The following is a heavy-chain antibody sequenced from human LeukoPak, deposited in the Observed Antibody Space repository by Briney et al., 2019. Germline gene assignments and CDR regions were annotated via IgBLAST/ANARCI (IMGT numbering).Heavy chain of an antibody. Sequence: ASVKVSCKASGGTFSSYAISWVRQAPGQGLEWMGGIIPIFGTANDAQKFRGRVTITADESTNTAYMELSSLRSEDTAVYYCARDPDSSITHRAPPDLDYWGQGTLVTVSS. CDR3: ARDPDSSITHRAPPDLDY. D-gene: IGHD1-14*01. CDR2: IIPIFGTA. J-gene: IGHJ4*02. V-gene: IGHV1-69*13. CDR1: GGTFSSYA.